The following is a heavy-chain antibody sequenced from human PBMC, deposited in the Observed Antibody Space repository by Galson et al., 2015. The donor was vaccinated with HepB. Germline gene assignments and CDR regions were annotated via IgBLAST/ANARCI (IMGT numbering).Heavy chain of an antibody. Sequence: SETLSLTCTVSGGSISSSYWSWIRQPPGKGLEWIGYIYYSGSTNYNPSLKSRVTISVDTSKNQFSLKLSSVTAADTAVYYCAGPRWDDAFDIWGQGTMVTVSS. J-gene: IGHJ3*02. CDR3: AGPRWDDAFDI. V-gene: IGHV4-59*08. CDR2: IYYSGST. D-gene: IGHD5-24*01. CDR1: GGSISSSY.